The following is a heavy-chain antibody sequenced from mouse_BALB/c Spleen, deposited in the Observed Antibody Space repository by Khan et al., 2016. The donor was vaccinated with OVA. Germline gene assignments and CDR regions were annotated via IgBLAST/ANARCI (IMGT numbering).Heavy chain of an antibody. V-gene: IGHV1S132*01. J-gene: IGHJ3*01. Sequence: QVQLQQSGAELVKPGASVKLSCKTSGYTFTNYWIQWVKQRPGQGLGWIGEIFPGTGTTYYNENFKAKATLTIDTSSSTAYMNLSSLTGEDSAVYFCARCYFGSYGFAYWGQGTLVTVSA. CDR2: IFPGTGTT. CDR3: ARCYFGSYGFAY. CDR1: GYTFTNYW. D-gene: IGHD2-1*01.